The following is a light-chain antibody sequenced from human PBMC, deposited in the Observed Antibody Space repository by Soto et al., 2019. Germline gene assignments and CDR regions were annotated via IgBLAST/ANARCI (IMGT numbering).Light chain of an antibody. CDR2: KES. CDR3: QQYDSYPFT. Sequence: DIQMTQSPSTLSASEGDRVTITCRASQSINNWLAWYQQKPGKAHKLQISKESNLKSGAPSRFSGTGSGTEFTLTISSLQPDDFASYYCQQYDSYPFTFGGGTKVEI. V-gene: IGKV1-5*03. J-gene: IGKJ4*01. CDR1: QSINNW.